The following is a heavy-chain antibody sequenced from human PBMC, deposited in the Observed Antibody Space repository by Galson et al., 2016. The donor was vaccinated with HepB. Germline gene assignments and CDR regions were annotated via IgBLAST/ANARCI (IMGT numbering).Heavy chain of an antibody. D-gene: IGHD3-22*01. CDR1: GFTFSRYA. V-gene: IGHV3-9*01. CDR3: AKDSGAYYYDRSGYRRNAFDI. CDR2: ISWNSGSI. J-gene: IGHJ3*02. Sequence: SLRLSCAASGFTFSRYAMHWVRQAPGKGLEWVSGISWNSGSIGYADSVKGRFTISRDKAKNSLYLQMNSLRAGDTALYYCAKDSGAYYYDRSGYRRNAFDIWGRGTMVTVSS.